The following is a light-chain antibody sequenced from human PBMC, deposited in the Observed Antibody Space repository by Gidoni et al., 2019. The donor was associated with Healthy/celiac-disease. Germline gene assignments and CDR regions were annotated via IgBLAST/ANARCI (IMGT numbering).Light chain of an antibody. CDR2: SNN. CDR3: AAWDDSLNGWV. Sequence: QSVLTQPPSASGTPRQGVTISCSGSSSNLGSNTVNWYQQLPGTAPKLLIYSNNQRPSGVPDRFSGSKSGTSASLAISGLQSEDEADYYCAAWDDSLNGWVFGGGTKLTVL. V-gene: IGLV1-44*01. J-gene: IGLJ3*02. CDR1: SSNLGSNT.